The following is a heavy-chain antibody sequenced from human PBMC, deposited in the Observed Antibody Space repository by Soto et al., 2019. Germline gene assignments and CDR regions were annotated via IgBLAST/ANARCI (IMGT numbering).Heavy chain of an antibody. CDR2: IYYGGST. Sequence: SETLSLTCTVSGDSISTDYWSWIRQSPGKGLEWIGFIYYGGSTNYNPSLKSRVTISVDTPKNQFSLNLSSVTAADTAVYYCARSGDYGVDYYYYGMDVWGQGTTVT. D-gene: IGHD4-17*01. CDR3: ARSGDYGVDYYYYGMDV. V-gene: IGHV4-59*08. CDR1: GDSISTDY. J-gene: IGHJ6*02.